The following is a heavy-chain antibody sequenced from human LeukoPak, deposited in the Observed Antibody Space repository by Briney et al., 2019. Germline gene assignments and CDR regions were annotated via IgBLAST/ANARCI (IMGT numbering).Heavy chain of an antibody. CDR2: IYYSGST. Sequence: KSSETLSLTCTVSGGSISSSTYYWGWIRQPPGKGLEWIGSIYYSGSTYYNPSLKSRVTISVDTSKNQFSLKLSSVTAADTAVYYCARRRVDQWELTPTFDYWGQGTLVTVSS. D-gene: IGHD1-26*01. J-gene: IGHJ4*02. CDR1: GGSISSSTYY. CDR3: ARRRVDQWELTPTFDY. V-gene: IGHV4-39*01.